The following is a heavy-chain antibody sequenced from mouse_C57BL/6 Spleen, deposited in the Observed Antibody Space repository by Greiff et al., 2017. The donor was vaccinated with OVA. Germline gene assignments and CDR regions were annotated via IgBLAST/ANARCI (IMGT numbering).Heavy chain of an antibody. V-gene: IGHV1-78*01. CDR2: IYPRDGST. Sequence: VKLVESDAELVKPGASVKISCKVSGYTFTDHTIHWMKQRPEQGLEWIGYIYPRDGSTKYNEKFKGKATLTADKSSSTAYMQLNSLTSEDSAVYFCAREDYYGSSPYYFDYWGQGTTLTVSS. J-gene: IGHJ2*01. D-gene: IGHD1-1*01. CDR1: GYTFTDHT. CDR3: AREDYYGSSPYYFDY.